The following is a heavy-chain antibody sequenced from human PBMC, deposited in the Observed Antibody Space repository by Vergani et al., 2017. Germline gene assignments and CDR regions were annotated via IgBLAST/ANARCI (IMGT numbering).Heavy chain of an antibody. V-gene: IGHV3-21*01. CDR1: GFTLSSYS. Sequence: EVQLVESGGGLVKPGGSLRLSCAASGFTLSSYSMNWVRQAPGKGLEWVSSISSSSSYIYYADSVKGRFTISRDNAKNSLYLQMNSLRAEDTAVYYCARVPGAYSPGYYYGMDVWGQGTTVTVSS. CDR3: ARVPGAYSPGYYYGMDV. CDR2: ISSSSSYI. J-gene: IGHJ6*02. D-gene: IGHD6-13*01.